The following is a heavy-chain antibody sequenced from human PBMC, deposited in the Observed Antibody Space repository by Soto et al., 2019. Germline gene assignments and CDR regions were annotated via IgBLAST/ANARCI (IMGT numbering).Heavy chain of an antibody. CDR2: INHRGST. CDR1: GGSFSGYY. J-gene: IGHJ5*02. D-gene: IGHD2-2*01. CDR3: ERDGFCTSTTCRVGNWFDP. V-gene: IGHV4-34*01. Sequence: QVQLQQWGAGLLKPSETLSLTCGVYGGSFSGYYWSWIRQSPGKGLELSGGINHRGSTNYNPSLESRVTISVDTSKNQFSLKLPSVTAADTAMYYCERDGFCTSTTCRVGNWFDPWGQGTLVTVSS.